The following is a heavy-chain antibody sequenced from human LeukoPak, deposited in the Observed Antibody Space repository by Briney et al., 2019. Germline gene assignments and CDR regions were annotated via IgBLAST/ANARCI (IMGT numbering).Heavy chain of an antibody. CDR1: GESIRGYS. Sequence: SDTLSLTYAVYGESIRGYSWNWIRQPPGKGLEWIGQLTNSGSTNYNPSLQSRVTILGDTSKNQFSLKLRSVTVADTGVYYCARVYSSSWYDWGQGTLVTVSS. CDR2: LTNSGST. CDR3: ARVYSSSWYD. V-gene: IGHV4-34*01. D-gene: IGHD6-13*01. J-gene: IGHJ4*02.